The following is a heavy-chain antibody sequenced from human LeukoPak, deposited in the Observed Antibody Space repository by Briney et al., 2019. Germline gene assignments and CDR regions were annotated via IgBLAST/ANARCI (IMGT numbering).Heavy chain of an antibody. CDR1: GFTFSDYH. Sequence: GGALRLSCSASGFTFSDYHRSWIPQAPGKELEGVSYISSSSYTNYADSVKGRFTISRTNAKNSLYLQMNSLRAEDTAVYCCARSDSVGFEDYYDILTGYYKTYRYYGMDVWGKGTTVTVSS. CDR2: ISSSSYT. D-gene: IGHD3-9*01. V-gene: IGHV3-11*06. J-gene: IGHJ6*04. CDR3: ARSDSVGFEDYYDILTGYYKTYRYYGMDV.